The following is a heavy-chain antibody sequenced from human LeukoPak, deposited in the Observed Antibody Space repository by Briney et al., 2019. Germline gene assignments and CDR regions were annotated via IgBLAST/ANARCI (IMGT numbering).Heavy chain of an antibody. V-gene: IGHV3-21*01. Sequence: GGSLRLSCAASGFTFRSYSMNWVRQAPGKGLEWVSTISSSSTYIYYADSVKGRFTISRDNAENSVYLQMDSLRGDDTAVHYCARDLSLGAPGGFDYWGQGTLVTVSS. J-gene: IGHJ4*02. CDR2: ISSSSTYI. CDR3: ARDLSLGAPGGFDY. CDR1: GFTFRSYS. D-gene: IGHD3-16*01.